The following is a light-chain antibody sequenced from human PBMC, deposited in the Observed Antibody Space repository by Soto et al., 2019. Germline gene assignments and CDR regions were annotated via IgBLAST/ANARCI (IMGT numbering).Light chain of an antibody. J-gene: IGKJ3*01. V-gene: IGKV1-17*01. CDR1: QDIGNA. Sequence: DIQMTHAPCALSAPVGDGVTITCRASQDIGNALGWFQQKPGKAPKRLIYAASTLQSGVPSRFSGSRSGTEFTLTISSLQPEDFATYYCLKHNSYPFNCGPGNKGAIK. CDR2: AAS. CDR3: LKHNSYPFN.